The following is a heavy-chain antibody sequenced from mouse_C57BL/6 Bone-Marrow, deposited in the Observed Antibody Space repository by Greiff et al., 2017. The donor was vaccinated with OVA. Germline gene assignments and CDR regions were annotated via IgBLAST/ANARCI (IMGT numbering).Heavy chain of an antibody. V-gene: IGHV1-26*01. CDR1: GYTFTDYY. CDR3: ASPFTTVVATRAMDY. Sequence: EVQLQQSGPELVKPGASVKISCKASGYTFTDYYMNWVKQSHGKSLEWIGDINPNNGGTSYNQKFKGKATLTVDKSSSTAYMELRSLTSEDSAVYYCASPFTTVVATRAMDYWGQGTSVTVSS. D-gene: IGHD1-1*01. J-gene: IGHJ4*01. CDR2: INPNNGGT.